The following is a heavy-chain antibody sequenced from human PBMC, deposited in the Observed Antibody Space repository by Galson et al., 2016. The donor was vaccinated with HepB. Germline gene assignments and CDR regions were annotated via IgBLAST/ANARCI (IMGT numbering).Heavy chain of an antibody. J-gene: IGHJ2*01. Sequence: SETLSLTCTVPSGYITTHYWSWIRQPPGKGLEWIGFVYHTGSTNYNPSLKSRVSTSFDTSKNQVSLKLNSVTPADTAVYYCARQMSGSYYKNWHFDLWGRGTLVTVSS. V-gene: IGHV4-59*11. CDR2: VYHTGST. CDR1: SGYITTHY. CDR3: ARQMSGSYYKNWHFDL. D-gene: IGHD3-10*01.